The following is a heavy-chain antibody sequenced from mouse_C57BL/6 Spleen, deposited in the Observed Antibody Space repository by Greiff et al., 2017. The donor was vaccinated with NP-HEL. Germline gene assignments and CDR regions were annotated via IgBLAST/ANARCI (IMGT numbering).Heavy chain of an antibody. Sequence: VQLQQSGAELARPGASVKLSCKASGYTFTSYGISWVKQSTGQGLEWIGEIYPRSGNTYYNEKFKGKATLTADKSSSTAYMELRSLTSEDSAVYFCARSRYYGSSSYWYFDVWGTGTTVTVSS. CDR3: ARSRYYGSSSYWYFDV. CDR2: IYPRSGNT. D-gene: IGHD1-1*01. V-gene: IGHV1-81*01. CDR1: GYTFTSYG. J-gene: IGHJ1*03.